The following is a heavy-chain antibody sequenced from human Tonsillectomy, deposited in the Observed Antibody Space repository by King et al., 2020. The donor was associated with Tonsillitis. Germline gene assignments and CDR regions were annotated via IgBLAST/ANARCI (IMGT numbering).Heavy chain of an antibody. D-gene: IGHD3-22*01. CDR2: ISRSGSTI. CDR3: AREGYYYDSSGGRPIDY. CDR1: GFTFSSYE. V-gene: IGHV3-48*03. J-gene: IGHJ4*02. Sequence: EVQLVESGGGLVQPGGSLRRSCAASGFTFSSYEMNWVRQAPGKGLERGSYISRSGSTIYYADSVNGRFTISRDNAKNSLYLQMNSLRAEDTAVYYCAREGYYYDSSGGRPIDYWGQGTLVTVSS.